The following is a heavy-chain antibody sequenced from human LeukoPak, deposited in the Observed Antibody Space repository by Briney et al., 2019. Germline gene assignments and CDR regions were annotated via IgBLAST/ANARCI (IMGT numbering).Heavy chain of an antibody. V-gene: IGHV1-46*01. Sequence: ASVKVSCKASGCTFTNYYMYWVRQAPGQGLEWMGIINPGTGSTSYAQKFQGRVTMTRDTSTSTVYMELSRLRSEDTAVYYCARAYYYDSSGFYPGGDFWGQGTLVTVSS. CDR1: GCTFTNYY. D-gene: IGHD3-22*01. CDR3: ARAYYYDSSGFYPGGDF. J-gene: IGHJ4*02. CDR2: INPGTGST.